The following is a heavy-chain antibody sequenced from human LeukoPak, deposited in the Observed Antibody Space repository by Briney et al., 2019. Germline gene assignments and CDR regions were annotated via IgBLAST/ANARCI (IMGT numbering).Heavy chain of an antibody. CDR2: ISSSNNYI. CDR1: GFTFSSYT. D-gene: IGHD4-23*01. V-gene: IGHV3-21*01. CDR3: AKAETTVVPAD. Sequence: GGSLRLSCATSGFTFSSYTMNWVRQARGKGLEWVSSISSSNNYIYYADSVKGRFTISRDNAKNSLYLQMNSLRAEDTAVYYCAKAETTVVPADWGQGTLVTVSS. J-gene: IGHJ4*02.